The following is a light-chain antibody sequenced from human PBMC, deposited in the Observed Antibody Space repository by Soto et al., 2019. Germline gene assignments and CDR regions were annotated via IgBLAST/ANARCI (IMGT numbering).Light chain of an antibody. V-gene: IGKV3-11*01. CDR1: QSVTKS. CDR3: QQRSDWPPSLT. CDR2: ATS. Sequence: EIVLTQSPATLSLSPGERATLSCRASQSVTKSLAWYQQKPGQAPRLLIFATSHRATDIPTRFSGSGSETDFTLTISCLEPEYFAVYYCQQRSDWPPSLTFGGGTKVEIK. J-gene: IGKJ4*01.